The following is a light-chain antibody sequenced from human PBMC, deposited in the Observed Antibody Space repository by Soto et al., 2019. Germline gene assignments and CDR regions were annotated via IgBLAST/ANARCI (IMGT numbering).Light chain of an antibody. CDR1: PSVSSN. V-gene: IGKV3-15*01. CDR3: QRYNNWPPEFT. J-gene: IGKJ3*01. Sequence: EIVLTQSPATLSASPGERATLSCRASPSVSSNLAWIQQKPGQPPRLLIFRASTRATGVPVRFSGSGSGTEFTLTITSLKSDDFAVYYCQRYNNWPPEFTFGHGTKVDIK. CDR2: RAS.